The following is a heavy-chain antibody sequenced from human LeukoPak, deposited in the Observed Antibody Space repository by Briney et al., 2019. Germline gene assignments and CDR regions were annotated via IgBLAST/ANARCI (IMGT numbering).Heavy chain of an antibody. CDR1: GFTFSSYS. CDR2: LYSGGST. CDR3: ARDQGYFQH. J-gene: IGHJ1*01. Sequence: EGSLRLSWAASGFTFSSYSMNWVRQAPGKGLEWVSVLYSGGSTYYADSVKGRFTISRDNSKNTLYLQMNSLRSEDTAVYYCARDQGYFQHWGQGTLVTVSS. V-gene: IGHV3-66*02.